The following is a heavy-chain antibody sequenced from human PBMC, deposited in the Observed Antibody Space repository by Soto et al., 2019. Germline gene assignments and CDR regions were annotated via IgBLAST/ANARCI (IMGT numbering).Heavy chain of an antibody. Sequence: GASVKVSCKASGYTFTSYYMHWVRQAPGQGLEWMEIINLSGGSTSYAQKFQGRVTMTRDTSTSPVYMELSSLSFEDTAVYYCARDSSGEDNWFDPWGQGTLVTVSS. CDR3: ARDSSGEDNWFDP. V-gene: IGHV1-46*01. CDR1: GYTFTSYY. CDR2: INLSGGST. D-gene: IGHD4-17*01. J-gene: IGHJ5*02.